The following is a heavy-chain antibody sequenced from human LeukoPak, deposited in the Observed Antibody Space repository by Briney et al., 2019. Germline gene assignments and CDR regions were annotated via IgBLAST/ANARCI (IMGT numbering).Heavy chain of an antibody. J-gene: IGHJ4*02. CDR3: AKDHLMIVVVLDS. CDR1: GFTFSIYG. Sequence: GGSRRLSCVASGFTFSIYGMHWVRQPPGKGLEWVAFLRYDGTNEFYADSVKGRFTISRDNSNDTLYLQMSSLRAEDTAIYYCAKDHLMIVVVLDSWGQGTLDTVSS. CDR2: LRYDGTNE. D-gene: IGHD3-22*01. V-gene: IGHV3-30*02.